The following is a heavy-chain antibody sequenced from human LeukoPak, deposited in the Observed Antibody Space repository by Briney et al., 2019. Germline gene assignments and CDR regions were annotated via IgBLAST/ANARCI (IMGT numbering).Heavy chain of an antibody. CDR3: ARHGGDIVVVPAAAPLYNRFDP. Sequence: PSETLFLTCTVSGGSISSYYWSWIRQPPGKGLEWIGYIYYSGSTNYNPSLKSRVTISVDTSKNQFSLKLSSVTAADTAVYYCARHGGDIVVVPAAAPLYNRFDPWGQGTLVTVSS. J-gene: IGHJ5*02. CDR2: IYYSGST. V-gene: IGHV4-59*08. D-gene: IGHD2-2*01. CDR1: GGSISSYY.